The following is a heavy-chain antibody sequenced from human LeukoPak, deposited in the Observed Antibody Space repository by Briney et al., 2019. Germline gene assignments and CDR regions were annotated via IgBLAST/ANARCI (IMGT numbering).Heavy chain of an antibody. D-gene: IGHD2-2*01. CDR2: IIPIFGTA. V-gene: IGHV1-69*05. CDR1: GGTFSSYA. CDR3: ARWIDCSSTSCLYAFDI. J-gene: IGHJ3*02. Sequence: SVKVSCKASGGTFSSYAISWVRQAPGQGLEWMGGIIPIFGTANYAQKFQGRVTITTDESTSTAYMELSSLRSEDTAVYYCARWIDCSSTSCLYAFDIWGQGTMATVSS.